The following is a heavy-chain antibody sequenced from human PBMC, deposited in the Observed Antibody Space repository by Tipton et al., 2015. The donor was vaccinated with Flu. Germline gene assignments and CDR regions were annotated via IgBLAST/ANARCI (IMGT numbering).Heavy chain of an antibody. CDR1: GTSITGYY. CDR2: IHTSGST. D-gene: IGHD5-18*01. Sequence: TLSLTCSVFGTSITGYYWSWIRQPAGKGLEWIGRIHTSGSTDYNPSLKSRVTISVDTSKKEVSLKLSSVTAVDTAVYYCARGIRLLNSNYIYNYGMDLWGQGTTVTVSS. J-gene: IGHJ6*02. V-gene: IGHV4-4*07. CDR3: ARGIRLLNSNYIYNYGMDL.